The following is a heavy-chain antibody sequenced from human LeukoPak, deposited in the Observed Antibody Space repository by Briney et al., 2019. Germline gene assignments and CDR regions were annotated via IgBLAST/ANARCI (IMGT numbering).Heavy chain of an antibody. D-gene: IGHD6-19*01. V-gene: IGHV3-11*04. CDR2: ISYSGSTL. J-gene: IGHJ4*02. CDR1: GFTLSDYY. Sequence: PGGSLRLSCAASGFTLSDYYMSWIRQAPGKGLEWVSYISYSGSTLYYADSVKGRFTMSRDNAKNSVYLQMNSLRAEDTAFYYCTRDAALVPGKNFWGQGTLVTVSS. CDR3: TRDAALVPGKNF.